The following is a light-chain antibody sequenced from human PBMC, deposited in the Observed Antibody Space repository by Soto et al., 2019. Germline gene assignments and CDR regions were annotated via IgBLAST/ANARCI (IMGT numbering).Light chain of an antibody. CDR1: QTISSW. J-gene: IGKJ1*01. CDR2: GAS. CDR3: QHYNSYSEA. Sequence: DIQMTQSPSTLSGSVGDRVTITGRASQTISSWLAWYQHKPGQAPRLLIYGASTRAIGIPARFSGSGSGTEFTLTISSLQPDDFATYYCQHYNSYSEAVGQGTKVDIK. V-gene: IGKV1-5*01.